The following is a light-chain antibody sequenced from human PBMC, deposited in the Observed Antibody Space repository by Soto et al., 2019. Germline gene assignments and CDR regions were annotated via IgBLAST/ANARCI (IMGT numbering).Light chain of an antibody. V-gene: IGKV3-20*01. CDR3: QHYGDSSWT. Sequence: EIGVTQSPGTLSLSPGERATLSCRASQSVSSSYLAWYQQKPGQAPRLLIYDVSNRATGIPARFSGSGSGTDFTLTISSLEPEDFALYYCQHYGDSSWTFGQGTKVDIK. CDR1: QSVSSSY. CDR2: DVS. J-gene: IGKJ1*01.